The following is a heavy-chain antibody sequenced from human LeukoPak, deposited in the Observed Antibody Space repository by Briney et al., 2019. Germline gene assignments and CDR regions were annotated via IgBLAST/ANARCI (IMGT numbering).Heavy chain of an antibody. CDR1: GGSISSYY. V-gene: IGHV4-59*08. J-gene: IGHJ4*02. CDR3: ARNGYSSSPV. D-gene: IGHD6-13*01. Sequence: PSETLSLTCTVSGGSISSYYWSWIRQPPGKGLEWVGYIYYSGSTNYNPSLKSRVTISLDTSKTQSSLKLSSVTAADTAVYYCARNGYSSSPVWGQGTLDTVPS. CDR2: IYYSGST.